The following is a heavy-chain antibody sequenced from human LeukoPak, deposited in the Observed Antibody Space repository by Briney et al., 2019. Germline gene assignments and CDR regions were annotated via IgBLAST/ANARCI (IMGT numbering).Heavy chain of an antibody. CDR1: GGSISSGGYY. V-gene: IGHV4-31*03. Sequence: PSETLSLTCTVSGGSISSGGYYWSWIRQHPGKGLEWIGYIYYSGSTYYNPSLKSRVTISVDTSKNQFSLKLSSVTAADTAVYYCAAHDFWSGYRFGMDVRGQGTTVTVSS. D-gene: IGHD3-3*01. CDR2: IYYSGST. CDR3: AAHDFWSGYRFGMDV. J-gene: IGHJ6*02.